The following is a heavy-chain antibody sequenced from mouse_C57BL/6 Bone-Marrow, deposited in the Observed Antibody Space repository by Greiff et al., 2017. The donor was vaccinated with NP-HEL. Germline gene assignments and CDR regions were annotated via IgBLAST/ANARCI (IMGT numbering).Heavy chain of an antibody. J-gene: IGHJ1*03. D-gene: IGHD1-1*01. V-gene: IGHV1-54*01. CDR2: INPGSGGT. Sequence: VQLQESGAELVRPGTSVKVSCKASGYAFTNYLIEWVKQRPGQGLEWIGVINPGSGGTNYNEKFKGKATLTADKSSSTAYMQLSSLTSEDSAVYVCARWSSPLYFDVWGTGTTVTVSS. CDR3: ARWSSPLYFDV. CDR1: GYAFTNYL.